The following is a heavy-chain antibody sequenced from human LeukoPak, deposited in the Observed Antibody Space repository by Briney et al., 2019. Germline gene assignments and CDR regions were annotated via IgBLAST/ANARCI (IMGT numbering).Heavy chain of an antibody. J-gene: IGHJ4*02. Sequence: PGGSLRLSCAASGFTFSSYTMNWVRQAPGKGLEWVSSISSTGIYIDYADSVKGRFTISRDNAENSLFLQMTGLRAEDTAVYYCARDKVVGATKFDSWGQGTLVSVSS. D-gene: IGHD1-26*01. V-gene: IGHV3-21*01. CDR3: ARDKVVGATKFDS. CDR2: ISSTGIYI. CDR1: GFTFSSYT.